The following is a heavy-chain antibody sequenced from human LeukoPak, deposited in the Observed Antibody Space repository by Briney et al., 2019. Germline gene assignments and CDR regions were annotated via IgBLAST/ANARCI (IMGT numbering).Heavy chain of an antibody. CDR2: ISGSGGST. V-gene: IGHV3-23*01. CDR3: AIAGQQQLVMGYYFDY. Sequence: GGSLRLSCAASGFTFSSYAMSWVRQAPGKGLEWVSAISGSGGSTYYADSVKGRFTISRDNSKNTLYLQMDSLRAEDTAVYSCAIAGQQQLVMGYYFDYSGQATLDTVST. D-gene: IGHD6-13*01. J-gene: IGHJ4*02. CDR1: GFTFSSYA.